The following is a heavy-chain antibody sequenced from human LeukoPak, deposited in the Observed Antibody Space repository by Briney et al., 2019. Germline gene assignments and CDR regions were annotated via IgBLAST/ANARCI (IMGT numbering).Heavy chain of an antibody. Sequence: SGGSLRLSCTSSGFTFSSDAMTWVRQAPGKGLEWVSSISGSGDGTYYADSVKGRFTIYRDNSKNTLYLQMNSLRAEDTAVYYCAINPARCDPWGQGNLVPVFS. J-gene: IGHJ5*02. CDR1: GFTFSSDA. CDR2: ISGSGDGT. V-gene: IGHV3-23*01. CDR3: AINPARCDP. D-gene: IGHD6-25*01.